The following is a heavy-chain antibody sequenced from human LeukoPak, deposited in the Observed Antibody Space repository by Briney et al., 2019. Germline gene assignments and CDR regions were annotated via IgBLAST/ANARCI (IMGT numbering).Heavy chain of an antibody. CDR2: VSGSGGST. CDR3: ATDQDYGDYLKVGWFDP. CDR1: GFTFSSYA. V-gene: IGHV3-23*01. Sequence: GGSLRLSCAASGFTFSSYAMSWVRQAPGKGLEWVSAVSGSGGSTYYADSVKGRFTISRDNSKNTLYLQMNSLRAEDTAVYYCATDQDYGDYLKVGWFDPWGQGTLVSVSS. D-gene: IGHD4-17*01. J-gene: IGHJ5*02.